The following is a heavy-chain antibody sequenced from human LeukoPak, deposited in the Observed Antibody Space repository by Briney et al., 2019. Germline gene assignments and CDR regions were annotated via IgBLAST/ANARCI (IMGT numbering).Heavy chain of an antibody. D-gene: IGHD1-14*01. J-gene: IGHJ3*02. Sequence: SETLSLTCTVSGGSISSGDYYWSWIRQPPGKGLEWIGSIYYSGSTYYNASLKSRITISVDTSKNQFSLKLSSVTAADTAVYYCARRPHRKAFDIWGQGTMVTVSS. CDR2: IYYSGST. CDR3: ARRPHRKAFDI. CDR1: GGSISSGDYY. V-gene: IGHV4-30-4*01.